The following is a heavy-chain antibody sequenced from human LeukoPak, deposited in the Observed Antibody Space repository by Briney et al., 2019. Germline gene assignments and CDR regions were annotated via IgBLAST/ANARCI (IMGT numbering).Heavy chain of an antibody. CDR3: ARGFNYDFWSGLMDV. J-gene: IGHJ6*02. V-gene: IGHV4-34*01. CDR1: GFTVSSNY. D-gene: IGHD3-3*01. Sequence: GSLRLSCAASGFTVSSNYMSWVRQPPGKGLEWIGEINHSGSTNYNPSLKSRVTISVDTSKNQFSLKLSSVTAADTAVYYCARGFNYDFWSGLMDVWGQGTTVTVSS. CDR2: INHSGST.